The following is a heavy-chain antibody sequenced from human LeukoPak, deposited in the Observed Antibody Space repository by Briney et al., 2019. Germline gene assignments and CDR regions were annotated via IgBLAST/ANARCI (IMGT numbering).Heavy chain of an antibody. CDR2: ISGSGVST. V-gene: IGHV3-23*01. J-gene: IGHJ4*02. Sequence: PGGSLRLSCAASGFTLSSYAVSWVRQAPGKGLEWVSAISGSGVSTYYADSVKGRFTISSDNSKNTLYLQMNSLRAEDTAVYYCAKDRLYYYGSGSYDYWGQGTLVTVSS. CDR1: GFTLSSYA. D-gene: IGHD3-10*01. CDR3: AKDRLYYYGSGSYDY.